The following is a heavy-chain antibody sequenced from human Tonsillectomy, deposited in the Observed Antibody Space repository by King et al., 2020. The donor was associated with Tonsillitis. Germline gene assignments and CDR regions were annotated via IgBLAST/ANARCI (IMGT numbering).Heavy chain of an antibody. CDR2: IWFDGSDK. V-gene: IGHV3-33*01. CDR3: ARDHEAFGSSIYNWFDP. CDR1: GFTFSSYG. D-gene: IGHD6-6*01. J-gene: IGHJ5*02. Sequence: VQLVESGGGVVQPGRSLRLSCAASGFTFSSYGMHWVRQAPGKGLEWVSVIWFDGSDKYYADSVKGRFTISRDNSKNTLYLQMNSLRAEDTAVYYCARDHEAFGSSIYNWFDPW.